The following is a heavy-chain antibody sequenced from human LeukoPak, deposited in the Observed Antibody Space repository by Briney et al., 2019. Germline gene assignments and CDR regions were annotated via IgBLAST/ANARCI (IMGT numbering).Heavy chain of an antibody. J-gene: IGHJ4*02. V-gene: IGHV4-39*01. Sequence: SDTLSLTCTVSGGSISSSSYYWGWIRQPPGKGLEWIVWLYYSGSTSHNPSLKSRVTISVDTSKNQFSLKLSSVTAADTAVYYCANAPAKSGWYYLFDYWGQGTLVTV. CDR3: ANAPAKSGWYYLFDY. CDR1: GGSISSSSYY. CDR2: LYYSGST. D-gene: IGHD6-19*01.